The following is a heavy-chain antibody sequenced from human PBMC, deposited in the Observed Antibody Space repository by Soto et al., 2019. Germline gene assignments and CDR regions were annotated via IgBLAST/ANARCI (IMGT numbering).Heavy chain of an antibody. V-gene: IGHV4-34*01. CDR3: ARVSGP. CDR1: CGSFRGYY. Sequence: PSETLSLTCAIYCGSFRGYYWSWLRQPPGNGLYCIGEINHSVITNXXPSLKSRXXISADTSKNHXSLKLSSVTAADTAVYYCARVSGPWGQGTLVTXS. J-gene: IGHJ5*02. CDR2: INHSVIT.